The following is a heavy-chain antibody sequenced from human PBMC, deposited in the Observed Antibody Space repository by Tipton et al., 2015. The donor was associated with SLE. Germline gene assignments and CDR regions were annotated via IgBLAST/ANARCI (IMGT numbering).Heavy chain of an antibody. CDR2: IYHTGTT. CDR3: ARDWGYCSGNTCYEGRIDP. J-gene: IGHJ5*02. V-gene: IGHV4-30-2*01. CDR1: GDSVGSGDCS. Sequence: TLSLTCAVSGDSVGSGDCSWSWIRQPLGKALEWIGYIYHTGTTYYNPSLKSRVTMSIDKSNNQFSLKLSSVTVADTAVYYCARDWGYCSGNTCYEGRIDPWGQGALVTVSS. D-gene: IGHD2-15*01.